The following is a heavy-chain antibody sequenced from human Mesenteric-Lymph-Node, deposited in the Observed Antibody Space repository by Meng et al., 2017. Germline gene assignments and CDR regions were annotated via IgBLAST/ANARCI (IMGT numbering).Heavy chain of an antibody. V-gene: IGHV4-31*03. CDR2: LYYTGST. CDR1: GGSISSGDSS. D-gene: IGHD4-17*01. Sequence: VQLQDLGPGLVKPSQTLSLTCSVSGGSISSGDSSWTWIRHLPGKGLQWIGYLYYTGSTYYNPSLKDRVAISLDTSKNHLSLQLSSVTVADTAVYYCARDPYGDYQWYAFDLWGQGTLVTVSS. J-gene: IGHJ3*01. CDR3: ARDPYGDYQWYAFDL.